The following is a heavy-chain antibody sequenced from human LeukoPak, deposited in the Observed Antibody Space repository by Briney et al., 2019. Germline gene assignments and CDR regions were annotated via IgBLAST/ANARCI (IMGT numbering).Heavy chain of an antibody. J-gene: IGHJ4*02. CDR1: GYTFTSYY. D-gene: IGHD6-19*01. CDR3: ARDPRGSGWYSPLDY. Sequence: ASVKVSCKASGYTFTSYYMHWVRQAPGQGLEWMGWISAYNGNTNYAQKLQGRVTMTTDTSTSTAYMELRSLRSDDTAVYYCARDPRGSGWYSPLDYWGQGTLVTVSS. CDR2: ISAYNGNT. V-gene: IGHV1-18*04.